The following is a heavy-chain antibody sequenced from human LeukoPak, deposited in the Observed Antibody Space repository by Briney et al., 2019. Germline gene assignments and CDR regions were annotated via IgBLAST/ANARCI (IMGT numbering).Heavy chain of an antibody. Sequence: GASVKVSCKASGGTFSSYAISWVRQAPGQGLEWMGWISAYNGNTNYAQKLQGRVTMTTDTSTSTAYMELRSLRSDDTAVYYCARYYSGWYYFDYWGQGTLVTVSS. CDR3: ARYYSGWYYFDY. D-gene: IGHD6-19*01. J-gene: IGHJ4*02. V-gene: IGHV1-18*01. CDR2: ISAYNGNT. CDR1: GGTFSSYA.